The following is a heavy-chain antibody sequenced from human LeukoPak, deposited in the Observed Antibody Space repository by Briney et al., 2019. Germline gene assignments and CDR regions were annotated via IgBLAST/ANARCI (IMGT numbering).Heavy chain of an antibody. CDR2: IYHSGST. CDR1: GGSISSSSYY. D-gene: IGHD4-17*01. V-gene: IGHV4-39*07. CDR3: ARDLGRDYGGSNWFDP. Sequence: PSETLSLTCTVSGGSISSSSYYWGWIRQPPGKGLEWIGSIYHSGSTYYNPSLKSRVTISVDTSKNQFSLKLSSVTAADTAVYYCARDLGRDYGGSNWFDPWGQGTLVTVSS. J-gene: IGHJ5*02.